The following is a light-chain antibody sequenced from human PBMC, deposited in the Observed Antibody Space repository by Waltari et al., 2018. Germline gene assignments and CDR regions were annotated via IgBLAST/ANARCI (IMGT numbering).Light chain of an antibody. CDR3: MQALQSPLT. CDR1: RSLLHSSGYNY. Sequence: DIVMTQSPLSLPVTPGEPASISCKSSRSLLHSSGYNYVDWHLQKPGQSPQLLISLGSNRASGVPDRFSGSGSGTDFTLKISRVEAEDVGVYYCMQALQSPLTFGGGTKVEIK. CDR2: LGS. V-gene: IGKV2-28*01. J-gene: IGKJ4*01.